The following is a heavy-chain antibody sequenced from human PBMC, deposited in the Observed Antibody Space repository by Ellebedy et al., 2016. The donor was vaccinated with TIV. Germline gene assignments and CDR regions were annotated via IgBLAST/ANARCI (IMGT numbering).Heavy chain of an antibody. V-gene: IGHV4-59*01. CDR1: GGSIRSYY. CDR3: TRGEVPSAISNY. D-gene: IGHD2-2*01. J-gene: IGHJ4*02. Sequence: SETLSLTCTVSGGSIRSYYWSWIRQPPGKGLEWIGFIYYSGSTNYNPSLKSRVTISVDTSKNQFSLKLNSVTAADTAVYYCTRGEVPSAISNYWGQGTLVTVSS. CDR2: IYYSGST.